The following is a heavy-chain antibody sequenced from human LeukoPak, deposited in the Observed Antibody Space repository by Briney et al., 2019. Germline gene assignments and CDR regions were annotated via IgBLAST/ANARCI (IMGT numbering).Heavy chain of an antibody. J-gene: IGHJ4*02. D-gene: IGHD2-8*02. CDR3: AKDLSGLVVYAFDY. V-gene: IGHV3-23*01. CDR2: ISGSGGST. Sequence: PGGSLRLSCAASGFPFSSYAMSWVLQAPGKGLEWVSAISGSGGSTYYADSVKGRFTISRDNSKNTLYLQMNSLRAEDTAVYYCAKDLSGLVVYAFDYWGQGTLVTVSS. CDR1: GFPFSSYA.